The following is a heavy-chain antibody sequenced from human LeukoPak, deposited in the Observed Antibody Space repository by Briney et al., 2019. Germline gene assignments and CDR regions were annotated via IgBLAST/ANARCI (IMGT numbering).Heavy chain of an antibody. CDR3: TAPRGPRNGYYLSDY. V-gene: IGHV3-15*01. CDR2: IKSNTDGGTT. J-gene: IGHJ4*02. Sequence: GGSLRLSCAASGFSFSSAWMIWVRQAPGKGLEWVGHIKSNTDGGTTDYAAPVKGRFSISRDDSGNTLFLQMNSLESEDTAVYYCTAPRGPRNGYYLSDYWGQGTLVTVSS. CDR1: GFSFSSAW. D-gene: IGHD3-22*01.